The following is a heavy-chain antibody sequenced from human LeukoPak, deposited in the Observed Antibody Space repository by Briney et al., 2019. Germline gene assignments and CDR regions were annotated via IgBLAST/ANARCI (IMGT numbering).Heavy chain of an antibody. V-gene: IGHV4-30-4*01. D-gene: IGHD2-2*01. CDR3: ARSVGYCSSTSCYYFETSTDNNWFDP. J-gene: IGHJ5*02. CDR1: GGSISSGDYY. CDR2: IYYSGST. Sequence: PSETLSLTCTVSGGSISSGDYYWGWIRQPPGKGLEWIGYIYYSGSTYYNPSLKSRVTISVDTSKNQFSLKLSSVTAADTAVYYCARSVGYCSSTSCYYFETSTDNNWFDPWGQGTLVTVSS.